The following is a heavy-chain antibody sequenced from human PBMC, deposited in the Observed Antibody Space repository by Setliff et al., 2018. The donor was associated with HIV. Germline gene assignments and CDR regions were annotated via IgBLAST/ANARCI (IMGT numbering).Heavy chain of an antibody. CDR1: GFTFSSYA. J-gene: IGHJ3*02. CDR3: AKVGVAMVIWLAFDI. D-gene: IGHD5-18*01. CDR2: ISGSGGST. Sequence: GESLTISCAASGFTFSSYAMSWVRQAPGKGLEWVSAISGSGGSTYYADSVKGRFTISRDNSKNTLYLQMNSLRAEDTAVYYCAKVGVAMVIWLAFDIWGQGTMVTVSS. V-gene: IGHV3-23*01.